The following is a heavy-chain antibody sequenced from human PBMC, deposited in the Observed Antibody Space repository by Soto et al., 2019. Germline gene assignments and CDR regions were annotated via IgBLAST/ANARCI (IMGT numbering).Heavy chain of an antibody. V-gene: IGHV4-30-2*01. D-gene: IGHD1-1*01. Sequence: SETLSLTCVVSGGSTSSGGFSWSWIRQPPGKGLEWIGHISDSGSTYYNPSIRSRVTISVDRSKNQFSLKLTSVTAADTALYYCERERTGDPTFFDYWGQGTLVTVSS. CDR1: GGSTSSGGFS. J-gene: IGHJ4*02. CDR3: ERERTGDPTFFDY. CDR2: ISDSGST.